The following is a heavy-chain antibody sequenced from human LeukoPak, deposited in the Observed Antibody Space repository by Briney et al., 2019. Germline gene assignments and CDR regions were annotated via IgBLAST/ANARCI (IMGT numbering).Heavy chain of an antibody. CDR2: ISAYNGNT. CDR3: ARDGTRPPYYYYMDV. V-gene: IGHV1-18*01. Sequence: ASVKVSCKASGYTFTSCGISWVRQAPGQGLEWMGWISAYNGNTNYAQKLQGRVTMTTDTSTSTAYMELRSLRSDDTAVYYCARDGTRPPYYYYMDVWGKGTTVTVSS. CDR1: GYTFTSCG. J-gene: IGHJ6*03.